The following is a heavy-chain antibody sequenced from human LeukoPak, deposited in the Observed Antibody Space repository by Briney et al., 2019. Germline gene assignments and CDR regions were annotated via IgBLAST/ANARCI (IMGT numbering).Heavy chain of an antibody. D-gene: IGHD6-13*01. CDR3: ARQGGIASEYFQH. Sequence: PSETLSLTCTVSGGSISSSSYYWGWIRQPPGKGLEWIGSIYYSGSTYYNPSLKSRVTISVDTSKNQFSLKPSSVTAADTAVYYCARQGGIASEYFQHWGQGTLVTVSS. J-gene: IGHJ1*01. V-gene: IGHV4-39*01. CDR1: GGSISSSSYY. CDR2: IYYSGST.